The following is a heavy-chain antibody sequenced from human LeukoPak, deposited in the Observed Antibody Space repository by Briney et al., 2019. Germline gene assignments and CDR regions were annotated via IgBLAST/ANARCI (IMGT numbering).Heavy chain of an antibody. CDR1: GGSFSGYY. CDR2: INHSGST. V-gene: IGHV4-34*01. Sequence: SETLSLTCAVYGGSFSGYYWSWIRQPPGKGLEWIGEINHSGSTNYNPSPKSRVTISVDTSKNQFSLKLSSVTAADTAVYYCASSYYYGSGSYYPPFDYWGQGTLVTVSS. CDR3: ASSYYYGSGSYYPPFDY. J-gene: IGHJ4*02. D-gene: IGHD3-10*01.